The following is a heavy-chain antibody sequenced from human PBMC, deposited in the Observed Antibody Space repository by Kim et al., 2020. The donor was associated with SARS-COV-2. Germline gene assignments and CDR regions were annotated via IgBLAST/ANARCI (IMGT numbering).Heavy chain of an antibody. CDR3: ARHFTQLRGGDSWVDWFDP. Sequence: SRVTISVDTSKNQFSLKLSSVTAADTAVYYCARHFTQLRGGDSWVDWFDPWGQGTLVTVSS. V-gene: IGHV4-39*01. J-gene: IGHJ5*02. D-gene: IGHD2-21*02.